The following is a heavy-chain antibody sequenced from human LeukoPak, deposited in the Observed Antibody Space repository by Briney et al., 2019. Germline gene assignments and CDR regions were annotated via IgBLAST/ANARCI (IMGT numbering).Heavy chain of an antibody. CDR1: GFTFSSYA. Sequence: PGGSLRLSCAASGFTFSSYAMSWVRQAPGKGLEWVSAIRGSGDSTYYADSVQGRFTISRDNFRNTLYLQMNSLRAEDTAVYYCAKDKSQWLVGTLGYWGQGTLVTVSS. J-gene: IGHJ4*02. CDR2: IRGSGDST. V-gene: IGHV3-23*01. D-gene: IGHD6-19*01. CDR3: AKDKSQWLVGTLGY.